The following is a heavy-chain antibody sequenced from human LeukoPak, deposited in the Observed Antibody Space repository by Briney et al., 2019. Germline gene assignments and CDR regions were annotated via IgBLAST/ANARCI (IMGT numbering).Heavy chain of an antibody. CDR3: ARAYGGWDAITYYFDY. CDR2: IYYSGST. J-gene: IGHJ4*02. D-gene: IGHD2-21*01. V-gene: IGHV4-59*11. Sequence: SETLSLTCTVSGGSISSHYWSWIRQPPGKGLEWIGYIYYSGSTNYNPSLKSRVTISVDTSKNQFSLQLNSVTPEDTAVYYCARAYGGWDAITYYFDYWGQGTLVTVSS. CDR1: GGSISSHY.